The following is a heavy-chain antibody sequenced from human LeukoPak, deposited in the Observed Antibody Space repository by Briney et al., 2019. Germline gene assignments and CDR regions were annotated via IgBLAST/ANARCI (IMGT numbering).Heavy chain of an antibody. CDR1: GYTFTTHD. CDR2: MSPNSGDT. Sequence: ASVTVSCKASGYTFTTHDINWVRQATGQGLEWLGWMSPNSGDTGYAQKFQGRVTMTSDSSISTAYMELSSLRSEDTAIYYCVRTPPNWGFDYWGQGTLVTVSS. D-gene: IGHD7-27*01. CDR3: VRTPPNWGFDY. V-gene: IGHV1-8*01. J-gene: IGHJ4*02.